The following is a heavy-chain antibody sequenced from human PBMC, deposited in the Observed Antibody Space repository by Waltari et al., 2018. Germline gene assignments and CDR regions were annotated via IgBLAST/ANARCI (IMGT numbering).Heavy chain of an antibody. D-gene: IGHD3-3*01. Sequence: EVQMVESGGRLVKPGASLSLSCAASVSTFSNASMTWVGQAPGKGREWVGRMKSKTDGGTTDYAAPVKGRFTISRDDSENTLYLQMNSLKTEDTAVYYCATLFGDFWSGYFFDYWGQGTLVTVSS. J-gene: IGHJ4*02. CDR2: MKSKTDGGTT. CDR1: VSTFSNAS. CDR3: ATLFGDFWSGYFFDY. V-gene: IGHV3-15*01.